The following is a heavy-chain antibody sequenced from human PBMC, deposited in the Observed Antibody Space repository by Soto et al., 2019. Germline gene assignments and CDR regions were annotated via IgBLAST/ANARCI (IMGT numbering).Heavy chain of an antibody. J-gene: IGHJ5*02. CDR3: ARDPGVVVTAVGWFDP. CDR2: IYHSVNS. Sequence: AETLCLSCAVSVYSISNFYYWGWVRQRPGKGLECIVMIYHSVNSYCNPSLDRLLTISIYTSRTQFSLKLSSVTAAATAVYYCARDPGVVVTAVGWFDPWGQGALVTVSS. D-gene: IGHD2-21*02. V-gene: IGHV4-38-2*02. CDR1: VYSISNFYY.